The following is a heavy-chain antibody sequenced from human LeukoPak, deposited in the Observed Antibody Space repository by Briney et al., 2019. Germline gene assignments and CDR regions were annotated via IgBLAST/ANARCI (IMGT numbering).Heavy chain of an antibody. D-gene: IGHD5-18*01. J-gene: IGHJ4*02. V-gene: IGHV3-30*02. CDR3: AKDPKLYSYGHYFDY. CDR1: GFTFSNCA. Sequence: PGGSLRLSCAASGFTFSNCAMHWVRQAPGKGLEWVAFIRYDGSNKYYADSVKGRFTISRDNSKNTLYLQMSSLRAEDTAVYYCAKDPKLYSYGHYFDYWGQGTLVTVSS. CDR2: IRYDGSNK.